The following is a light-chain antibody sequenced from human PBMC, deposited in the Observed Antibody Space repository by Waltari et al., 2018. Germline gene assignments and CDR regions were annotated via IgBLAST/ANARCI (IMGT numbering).Light chain of an antibody. CDR2: GAS. CDR1: QSISTS. Sequence: DIKMTQSPPSLSASVGDRVTITCRATQSISTSLNWYQHKAGKAPKLLIYGASTLERGVPSRFSGSGSGTDFTLTINSLRPEDFATYYCQQSYTAPFTFGPGTRVDLK. V-gene: IGKV1-39*01. J-gene: IGKJ3*01. CDR3: QQSYTAPFT.